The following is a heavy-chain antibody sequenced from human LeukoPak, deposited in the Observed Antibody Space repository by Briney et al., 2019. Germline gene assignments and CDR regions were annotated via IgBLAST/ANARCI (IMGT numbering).Heavy chain of an antibody. CDR2: ISWNSGDL. CDR3: ARASSGWWANFDY. V-gene: IGHV3-9*01. J-gene: IGHJ4*02. CDR1: GFTFDDYA. Sequence: QAGGSLRLSCAASGFTFDDYAVHWVRHAPGKGLEWVSGISWNSGDLGYADSVKGRFTISRDNAKNSLYLQMNSLRAEDTAVYYCARASSGWWANFDYWGQGTLVTVSS. D-gene: IGHD6-19*01.